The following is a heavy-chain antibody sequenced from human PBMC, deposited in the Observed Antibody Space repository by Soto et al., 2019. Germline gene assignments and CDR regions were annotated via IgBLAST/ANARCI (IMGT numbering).Heavy chain of an antibody. CDR2: ISYDGGNK. D-gene: IGHD3-10*01. Sequence: WGSLRLSCAASGFTFSSYAMHWVRQAPGKGLEWVAVISYDGGNKYYADSVKGRFTISRDNSKNTLYLQMNSLRAEDTAVYYCARDQLGSGSYYNYYYGMDVWGQGTTVTVSS. J-gene: IGHJ6*02. CDR3: ARDQLGSGSYYNYYYGMDV. CDR1: GFTFSSYA. V-gene: IGHV3-30-3*01.